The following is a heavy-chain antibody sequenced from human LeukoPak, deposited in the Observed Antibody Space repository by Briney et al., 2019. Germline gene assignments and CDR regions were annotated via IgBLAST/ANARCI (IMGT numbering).Heavy chain of an antibody. CDR1: GGSFSGYY. CDR2: INHSGST. J-gene: IGHJ4*02. V-gene: IGHV4-34*01. CDR3: AGYGSGSYSIDFDY. Sequence: PSETLSLTCAVYGGSFSGYYWSWIRQPPGKRLEWIGEINHSGSTNYNPSLKSRVTISVDTSKNQFSLKLSSVTAADTAVYYCAGYGSGSYSIDFDYWGQGTLVTVSS. D-gene: IGHD3-10*01.